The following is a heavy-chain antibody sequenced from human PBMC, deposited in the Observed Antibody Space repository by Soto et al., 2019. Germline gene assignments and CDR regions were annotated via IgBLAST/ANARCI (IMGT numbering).Heavy chain of an antibody. CDR3: GRGRSGQIVVFY. D-gene: IGHD1-26*01. CDR1: GYTFTGHY. J-gene: IGHJ4*02. Sequence: SSVKVSCKTSGYTFTGHYIHWVRQAPEQGPEWMGEIGPESGATRYAQKFRGRVTMTRDTSITTVYMELNNLSPDDTAVYYCGRGRSGQIVVFYWGQVTPVTLSS. V-gene: IGHV1-2*02. CDR2: IGPESGAT.